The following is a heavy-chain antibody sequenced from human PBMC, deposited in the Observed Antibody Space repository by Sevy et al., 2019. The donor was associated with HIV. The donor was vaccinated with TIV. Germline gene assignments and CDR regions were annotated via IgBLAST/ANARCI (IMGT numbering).Heavy chain of an antibody. CDR1: GFTFDDYA. V-gene: IGHV3-43D*03. Sequence: GGSLRLSCAASGFTFDDYAMHWVRQAPGKGLEWVSLISWDGGSTYYADSVKGRFTISRDNSKNSLYLQMNSLRAEDTALYYCAKDKGYYGSGRYPRNIPLYYYYYYMDVWGKGTTVTVSS. D-gene: IGHD3-10*01. J-gene: IGHJ6*03. CDR2: ISWDGGST. CDR3: AKDKGYYGSGRYPRNIPLYYYYYYMDV.